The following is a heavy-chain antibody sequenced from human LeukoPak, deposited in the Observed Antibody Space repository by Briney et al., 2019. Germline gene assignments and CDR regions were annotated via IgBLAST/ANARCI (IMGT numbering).Heavy chain of an antibody. V-gene: IGHV4-59*01. D-gene: IGHD6-6*01. J-gene: IGHJ4*02. CDR3: ARVGGSSSFGY. Sequence: SETLSLTCTVSGGSISSYYWSWIRQPPGKGLEWLGHIYNSGSTNYNPSLKSRVTISVDTSKNQFSLKVSSVTAADTAVYYCARVGGSSSFGYWGQGTLVTVSS. CDR1: GGSISSYY. CDR2: IYNSGST.